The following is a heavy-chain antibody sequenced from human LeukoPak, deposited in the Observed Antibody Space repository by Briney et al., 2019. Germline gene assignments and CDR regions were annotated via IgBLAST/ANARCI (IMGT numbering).Heavy chain of an antibody. CDR3: AISDERAATSVDY. J-gene: IGHJ4*02. CDR2: IIPIFGTA. Sequence: RASVNVSCKASGGTFSSYAISWVRQAPGQGLEWMGGIIPIFGTANYAQKFQGRVTITADESTSTAYMELSSLRSEDTAVYYCAISDERAATSVDYWGQGTLVTVSS. D-gene: IGHD3-10*01. CDR1: GGTFSSYA. V-gene: IGHV1-69*13.